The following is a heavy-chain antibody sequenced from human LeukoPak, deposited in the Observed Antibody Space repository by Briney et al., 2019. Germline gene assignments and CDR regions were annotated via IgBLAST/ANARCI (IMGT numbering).Heavy chain of an antibody. D-gene: IGHD6-13*01. Sequence: GGSLRLSCAASGFTFSSYAMSWVRQAPGKGLEWVSAISGSGGSTYYADSVKGRFTISIDNSKNTLYLQMNSLRAEDTAVYYCAKDHFSSSWYSWGQGTLVTVSS. J-gene: IGHJ4*02. V-gene: IGHV3-23*01. CDR2: ISGSGGST. CDR3: AKDHFSSSWYS. CDR1: GFTFSSYA.